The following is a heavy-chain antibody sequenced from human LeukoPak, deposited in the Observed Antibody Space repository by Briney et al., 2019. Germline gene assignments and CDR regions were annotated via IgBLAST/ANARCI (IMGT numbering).Heavy chain of an antibody. V-gene: IGHV1-18*01. CDR1: GGTFSSYA. CDR3: ARDFDWLFGSRFYYFDY. Sequence: ASVKVSCKXSGGTFSSYAISWVRQAPGQGLEWMGWISAYNGNTNYAQKLQGRVTMTTDTSTSTAYMELRSLRSDDTAVYYCARDFDWLFGSRFYYFDYWGQRTLVTVSS. J-gene: IGHJ4*02. CDR2: ISAYNGNT. D-gene: IGHD3-9*01.